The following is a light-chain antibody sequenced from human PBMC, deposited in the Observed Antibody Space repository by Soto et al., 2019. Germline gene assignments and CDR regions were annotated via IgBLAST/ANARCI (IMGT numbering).Light chain of an antibody. CDR1: SSNIGAGYD. V-gene: IGLV1-40*01. Sequence: QSVLTQPPSVSGAPGQRVTISCTGSSSNIGAGYDVHWYQQLPGTAPKLLIYGNTNRPSGVPDRFSGSKSGTSASLAITGLQAKDEADYYCHSYDSSLSGSVFGGGTQLTVL. J-gene: IGLJ3*02. CDR2: GNT. CDR3: HSYDSSLSGSV.